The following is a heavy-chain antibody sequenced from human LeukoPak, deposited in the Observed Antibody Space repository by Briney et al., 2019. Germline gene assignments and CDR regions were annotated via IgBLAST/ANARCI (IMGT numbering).Heavy chain of an antibody. V-gene: IGHV1-2*02. CDR1: GYTFTGYY. Sequence: ASVKVSCKASGYTFTGYYMHWVRQAPGQGLEWMGWINPNSGGTNYAQKFQGRVTMTRDTSISTAYMELSRLRSDVTAVYYCARDRAPSYCSSTSCYTWGMDVWGQGTTVTVSS. CDR3: ARDRAPSYCSSTSCYTWGMDV. CDR2: INPNSGGT. J-gene: IGHJ6*02. D-gene: IGHD2-2*02.